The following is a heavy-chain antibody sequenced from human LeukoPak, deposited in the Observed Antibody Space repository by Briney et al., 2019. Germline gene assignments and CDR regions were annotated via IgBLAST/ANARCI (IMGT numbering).Heavy chain of an antibody. CDR1: GYTFTGYY. V-gene: IGHV1-2*02. D-gene: IGHD2-2*01. J-gene: IGHJ4*02. Sequence: GASVKVSCKASGYTFTGYYMHWVRQAPGQGLEWMGWINPNSGGTNYAQKFQGRVTMTRDTSISTAYMELSRMRSDDTAVYYCARDCSSTSCSDYWGQGTLVTVSS. CDR2: INPNSGGT. CDR3: ARDCSSTSCSDY.